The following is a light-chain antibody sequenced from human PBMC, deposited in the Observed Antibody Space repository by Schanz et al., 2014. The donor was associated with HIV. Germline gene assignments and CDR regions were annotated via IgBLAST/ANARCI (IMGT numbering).Light chain of an antibody. CDR1: QSVDSN. V-gene: IGKV3-15*01. Sequence: EIVLTQSPATLSLSPGERATLSCRASQSVDSNLAWYQQKPGQAPRLLIYRASTRATGIPARFSGSGSGTEFTLTISSLQPDDLATYYCQQYTKYPPFTFGQGTKLEIK. J-gene: IGKJ2*01. CDR2: RAS. CDR3: QQYTKYPPFT.